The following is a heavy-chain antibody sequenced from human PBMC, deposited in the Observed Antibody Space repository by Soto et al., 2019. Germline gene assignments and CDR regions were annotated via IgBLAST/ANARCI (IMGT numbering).Heavy chain of an antibody. D-gene: IGHD3-22*01. CDR1: GFTFSSYG. CDR3: AKDSMIAYYYGMDV. V-gene: IGHV3-30*18. Sequence: QVQLVESGGGVVQPGRSLRLSCAASGFTFSSYGMHWVRQAPGKGLEWVAVISYDGSNKYYADSVKGRFTISRDNSKNTRYLQMNSLRAEDTAVYYCAKDSMIAYYYGMDVWGQGTTVTVSS. J-gene: IGHJ6*02. CDR2: ISYDGSNK.